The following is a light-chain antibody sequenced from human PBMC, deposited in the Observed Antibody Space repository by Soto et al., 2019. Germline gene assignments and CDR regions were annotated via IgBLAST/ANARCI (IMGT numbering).Light chain of an antibody. CDR2: DVT. V-gene: IGLV2-14*03. CDR3: RSYTSSSTPYV. J-gene: IGLJ1*01. CDR1: SSDVGGYNY. Sequence: QSALTQPASVSGSPGQSITISCTGTSSDVGGYNYVAWYQQHPGKAPKLIIYDVTNRPAGVSSRFSGSKSGNTASLTISGLQADDEADYHCRSYTSSSTPYVFGTGTKLTVL.